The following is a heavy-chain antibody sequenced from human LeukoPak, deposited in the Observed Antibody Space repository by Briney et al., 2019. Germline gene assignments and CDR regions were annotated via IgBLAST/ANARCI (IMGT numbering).Heavy chain of an antibody. CDR2: IYYSGST. CDR3: ARGPLDSGYTYFDY. D-gene: IGHD5-12*01. V-gene: IGHV4-59*01. J-gene: IGHJ4*02. Sequence: SETLSLTCSVSGGSISSFFWSWIRQPPGEGLEWIGHIYYSGSTSYNPSLKSRVTISIDTSKNQFSLKLSSVTAADTAVYYCARGPLDSGYTYFDYWGQGTLVSVAS. CDR1: GGSISSFF.